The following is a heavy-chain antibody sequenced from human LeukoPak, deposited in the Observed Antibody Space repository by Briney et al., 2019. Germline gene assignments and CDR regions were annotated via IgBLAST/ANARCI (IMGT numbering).Heavy chain of an antibody. V-gene: IGHV3-33*01. CDR1: GFTFSSYG. J-gene: IGHJ6*02. CDR2: IWYDGSNK. Sequence: GRSLRLSCAASGFTFSSYGMHWVRQAPGKGLEWVAVIWYDGSNKYYADSVRGRFTISRGNSKNTLYLQMNSLRAEDTAVYYCARARDYGGYGMDVWGQGTTVTVSS. CDR3: ARARDYGGYGMDV. D-gene: IGHD4-23*01.